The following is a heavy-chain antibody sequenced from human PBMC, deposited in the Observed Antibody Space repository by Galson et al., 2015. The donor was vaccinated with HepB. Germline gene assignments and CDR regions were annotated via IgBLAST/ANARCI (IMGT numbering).Heavy chain of an antibody. D-gene: IGHD3-22*01. CDR1: GYSFTSYW. CDR3: ARRGGYYYDSSGNFDY. CDR2: IYPGDSDT. J-gene: IGHJ4*02. V-gene: IGHV5-51*03. Sequence: QSGAEVKKPGESLTISCKGSGYSFTSYWIGWVRQMPGKGLEWMGIIYPGDSDTRYSPSFQGQVTISADKSISTAYLQWSSLKASDTAMYYCARRGGYYYDSSGNFDYWGQGTLVTVSS.